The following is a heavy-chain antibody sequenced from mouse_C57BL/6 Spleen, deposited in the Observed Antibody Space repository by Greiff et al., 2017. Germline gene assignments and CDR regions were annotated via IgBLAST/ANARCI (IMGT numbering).Heavy chain of an antibody. V-gene: IGHV1-20*01. CDR2: INPYNGDT. CDR3: ARDDYDEGY. CDR1: GYSFTGYF. J-gene: IGHJ2*01. D-gene: IGHD2-4*01. Sequence: EVQLQQSGPELVKPGDSVKISCKASGYSFTGYFMNWVMQSHGKSLEWIGRINPYNGDTFYNQKFKGKATLTVDKSSSTAHMELRSLTSADSAVYYCARDDYDEGYWGQGTTLTVSS.